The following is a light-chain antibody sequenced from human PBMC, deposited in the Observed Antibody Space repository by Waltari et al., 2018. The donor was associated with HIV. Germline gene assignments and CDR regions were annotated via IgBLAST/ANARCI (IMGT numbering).Light chain of an antibody. CDR3: AAWDNYLSASV. CDR1: PSKIGSHF. J-gene: IGLJ3*02. V-gene: IGLV1-47*01. CDR2: ESA. Sequence: QSVLTQPPSTSATPGQRVPILCSGAPSKIGSHFVSWYQHPPGATPKRLIYESAPRPSGVPDRFSGSASGTSASLAISGLRSEDEADYYCAAWDNYLSASVFGGGTRVTVL.